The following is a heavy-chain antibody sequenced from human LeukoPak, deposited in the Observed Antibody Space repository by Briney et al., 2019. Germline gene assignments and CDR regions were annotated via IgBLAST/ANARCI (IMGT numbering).Heavy chain of an antibody. CDR1: GYTFTSYA. CDR3: ARSTSGPAYFQH. Sequence: ASVKVSCKASGYTFTSYAMHWVRQAPGQRLEWMGWINAGNGNTKYSQKFQGRVTITRDTSASTAYMELSSLRSEDTAVYYCARSTSGPAYFQHWGQGTLVTVSS. CDR2: INAGNGNT. D-gene: IGHD6-19*01. V-gene: IGHV1-3*01. J-gene: IGHJ1*01.